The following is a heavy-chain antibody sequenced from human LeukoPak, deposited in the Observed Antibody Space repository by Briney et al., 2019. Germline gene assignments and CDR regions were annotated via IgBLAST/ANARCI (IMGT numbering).Heavy chain of an antibody. D-gene: IGHD6-19*01. CDR3: ARWSQYSGGGWYELDY. CDR2: IWHDGSNE. J-gene: IGHJ4*02. CDR1: GFTFSAYG. Sequence: GTSLRLSCAASGFTFSAYGMHWVRQAPGPGPEWVALIWHDGSNENYADSVRGRFTISRDNSKNTLYLQITSPRADDTAVYYCARWSQYSGGGWYELDYWGQGTRVTVSS. V-gene: IGHV3-33*01.